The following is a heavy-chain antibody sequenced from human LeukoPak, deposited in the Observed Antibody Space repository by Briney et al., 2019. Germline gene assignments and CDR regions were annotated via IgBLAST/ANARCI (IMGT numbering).Heavy chain of an antibody. V-gene: IGHV4-4*07. D-gene: IGHD2-2*03. CDR3: ATAKRGYFIAVDY. Sequence: SETLSLTCTVSGGSISSYYWSWIRQPAGKGLEWIGRIYTSGSTNYNPSLKSRVTISVGTSKNQFSLMLSSVTAADTAVYYCATAKRGYFIAVDYWGQGTLVTVSS. J-gene: IGHJ4*02. CDR2: IYTSGST. CDR1: GGSISSYY.